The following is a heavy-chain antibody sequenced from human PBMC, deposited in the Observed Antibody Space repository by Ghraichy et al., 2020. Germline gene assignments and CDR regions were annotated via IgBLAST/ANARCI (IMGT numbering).Heavy chain of an antibody. CDR1: GFTFSSYG. CDR2: ISYDGSNK. V-gene: IGHV3-30*18. Sequence: GESLNISCAASGFTFSSYGMHWVRQAPGKGLEWVAVISYDGSNKYYADSVKGRFTISRDNSKNTLYLQMNSLRAEDTAVYYCAKDLSTVTTLYYFDYWGQGTLVTVSS. D-gene: IGHD4-17*01. J-gene: IGHJ4*02. CDR3: AKDLSTVTTLYYFDY.